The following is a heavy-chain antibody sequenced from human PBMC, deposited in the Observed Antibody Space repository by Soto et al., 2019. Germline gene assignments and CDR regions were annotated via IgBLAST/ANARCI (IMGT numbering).Heavy chain of an antibody. D-gene: IGHD4-17*01. V-gene: IGHV3-33*01. J-gene: IGHJ1*01. CDR2: IWFDGSNR. CDR3: ARDATNVFDNGGNAEYFQT. Sequence: GGSLRLSCAASGFTFSGFGMHWVRQAPGKGLEWVAVIWFDGSNRYYADSVKGRFTISRDNSKNTLYLQMNSLRVEDTAVYYCARDATNVFDNGGNAEYFQTWGQGTLVTVSS. CDR1: GFTFSGFG.